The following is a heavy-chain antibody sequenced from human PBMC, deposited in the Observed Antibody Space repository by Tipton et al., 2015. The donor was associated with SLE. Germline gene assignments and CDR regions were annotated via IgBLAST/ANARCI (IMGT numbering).Heavy chain of an antibody. V-gene: IGHV3-64D*06. CDR1: GFIFSTYA. CDR3: VKDRTYCGGDCYSAEYFQD. Sequence: SLRLSCSASGFIFSTYAMHWVRQAPGKGLEYVSAISSNAGSTYYVDSVKGRFTISRDNSKNTLYLQMSSLRAEDTAVYYCVKDRTYCGGDCYSAEYFQDWGQGTLVTVSS. D-gene: IGHD2-21*02. J-gene: IGHJ1*01. CDR2: ISSNAGST.